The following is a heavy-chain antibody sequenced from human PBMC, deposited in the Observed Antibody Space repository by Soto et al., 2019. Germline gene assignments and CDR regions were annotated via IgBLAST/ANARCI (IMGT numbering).Heavy chain of an antibody. D-gene: IGHD2-15*01. V-gene: IGHV1-8*02. CDR1: GYTFTSYG. CDR3: ARDLGGWPDY. CDR2: MNPNSGNT. Sequence: GESLKISCKGSGYTFTSYGISWVRQAPGQGLEYLGWMNPNSGNTGYVRKFQGRVTMTRDTSASTAYMELSSLRSEDTAVYYCARDLGGWPDYWGQGTLVTVSS. J-gene: IGHJ4*02.